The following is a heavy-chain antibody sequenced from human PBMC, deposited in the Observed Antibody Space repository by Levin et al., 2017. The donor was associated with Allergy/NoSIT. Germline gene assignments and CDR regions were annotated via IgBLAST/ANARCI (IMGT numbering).Heavy chain of an antibody. V-gene: IGHV1-18*01. CDR2: ISAYNGNT. D-gene: IGHD6-13*01. CDR3: ARDEELAADDAFDI. Sequence: ASVKVSCKASGYTFTSYGISWVRQAPGQGLEWMGWISAYNGNTNYAQKLQGRVTMTTDTSTSTAYMELRSLRSDDTAVYYCARDEELAADDAFDIWGQGTMVTVSS. CDR1: GYTFTSYG. J-gene: IGHJ3*02.